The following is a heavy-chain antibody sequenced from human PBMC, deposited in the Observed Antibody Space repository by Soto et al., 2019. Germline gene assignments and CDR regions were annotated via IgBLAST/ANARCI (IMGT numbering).Heavy chain of an antibody. Sequence: PSETLSLTCTVSGGSISSSSYCWGWIRQPPGKGLEWIGSIYYSGSTYYNPSLKSRVTMSIDMSKNQFSLEVRFVTAADTATYFCARHAPWSNFFDYWGQGALVTVSS. CDR2: IYYSGST. D-gene: IGHD2-15*01. V-gene: IGHV4-39*01. CDR3: ARHAPWSNFFDY. J-gene: IGHJ4*02. CDR1: GGSISSSSYC.